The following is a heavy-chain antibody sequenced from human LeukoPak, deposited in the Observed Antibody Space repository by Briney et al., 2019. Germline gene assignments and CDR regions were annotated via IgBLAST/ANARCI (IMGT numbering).Heavy chain of an antibody. Sequence: GGSLRLSCAASGSTFSNYAMSWVRQAPGKGLEWVSTVSDSGGSTYYADSVKGRFTISRDNSKNTLYLQMNSLRAEDTAVYYCAKDMILDYWGQGTLVTVSS. CDR3: AKDMILDY. CDR2: VSDSGGST. J-gene: IGHJ4*02. V-gene: IGHV3-23*01. CDR1: GSTFSNYA. D-gene: IGHD3/OR15-3a*01.